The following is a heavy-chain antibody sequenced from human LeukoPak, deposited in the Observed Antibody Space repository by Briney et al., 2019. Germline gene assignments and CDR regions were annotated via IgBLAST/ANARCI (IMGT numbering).Heavy chain of an antibody. CDR1: GYNFNTYR. D-gene: IGHD4-17*01. Sequence: GESLKISCKGSGYNFNTYRVTWVRQLPGKGLEWMGIIRPMNSDVRYSPSFQGQVAISADRSNNTAYLQWSSLTASDTAMYYCASRPFETTVVPWDFYWGQGTQVTVSS. V-gene: IGHV5-51*01. CDR2: IRPMNSDV. CDR3: ASRPFETTVVPWDFY. J-gene: IGHJ4*02.